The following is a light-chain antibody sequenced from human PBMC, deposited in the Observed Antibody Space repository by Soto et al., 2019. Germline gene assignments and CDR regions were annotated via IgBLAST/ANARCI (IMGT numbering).Light chain of an antibody. CDR3: QQYGSSPPLT. V-gene: IGKV3-20*01. CDR1: QSVSSSY. CDR2: GAS. J-gene: IGKJ4*01. Sequence: EFVLTQSPGTLSLSPGERATLSCRASQSVSSSYLAWYQQKPGQAPRLVIYGASTRATGIPDRFRGSGYGTDLTLTISRLEPEDFAVYYCQQYGSSPPLTFGGGTKVEIK.